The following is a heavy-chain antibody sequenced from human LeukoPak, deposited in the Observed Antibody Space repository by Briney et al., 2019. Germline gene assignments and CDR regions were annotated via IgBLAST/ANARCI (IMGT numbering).Heavy chain of an antibody. J-gene: IGHJ4*02. V-gene: IGHV4-59*08. D-gene: IGHD3-22*01. CDR2: IYYSGST. Sequence: PSETQSLTCTVSGGSISSYYWSWIRQPPGKGLEWIGYIYYSGSTNYNPSLKSRITISIDTSKNQFSLRLSSVTAAETAMYFCARQWYDDSIDSWGQGTLVAVSS. CDR1: GGSISSYY. CDR3: ARQWYDDSIDS.